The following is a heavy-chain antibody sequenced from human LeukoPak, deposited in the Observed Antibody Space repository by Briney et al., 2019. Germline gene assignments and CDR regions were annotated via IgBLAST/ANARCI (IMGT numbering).Heavy chain of an antibody. V-gene: IGHV4-34*01. CDR3: ARRASQGFDP. D-gene: IGHD2-2*01. CDR2: INHSGST. Sequence: PSETLSLTCAVYGGSFSGYYWSWIRQPPGKGLEWIGEINHSGSTNYNPSLKSRVTISVDTSKNQFSLKLRSVTAADTAVYYCARRASQGFDPWGQGTLVTVSS. J-gene: IGHJ5*02. CDR1: GGSFSGYY.